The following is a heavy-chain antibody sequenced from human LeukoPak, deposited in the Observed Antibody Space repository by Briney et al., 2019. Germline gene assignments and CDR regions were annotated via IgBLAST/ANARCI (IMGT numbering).Heavy chain of an antibody. CDR3: ARQHSTYYYDSSGYYLRD. CDR1: GGTFSSYA. D-gene: IGHD3-22*01. CDR2: IIPIFGTA. V-gene: IGHV1-69*01. Sequence: GSSVRVSCKASGGTFSSYAISWVRQAPGQGLEWMGGIIPIFGTANYAQKFQGRVTITADESTSTAYMELSSLRSEDTAVYYCARQHSTYYYDSSGYYLRDWGQGTLVTVSS. J-gene: IGHJ4*02.